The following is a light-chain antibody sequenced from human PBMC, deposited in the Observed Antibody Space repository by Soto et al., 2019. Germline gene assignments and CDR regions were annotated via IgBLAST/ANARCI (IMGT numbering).Light chain of an antibody. CDR2: EVS. J-gene: IGLJ1*01. V-gene: IGLV2-14*01. CDR3: CSYTSSSTL. CDR1: SSDVGSYNY. Sequence: QSVLTQPASVSGSPGQSITISCTGTSSDVGSYNYVSWYQQHPGKAPKLMIYEVSDRPSGISSRFSGSKSGNTASLTISGLQTEDEADYYCCSYTSSSTLFGTGTKLTVL.